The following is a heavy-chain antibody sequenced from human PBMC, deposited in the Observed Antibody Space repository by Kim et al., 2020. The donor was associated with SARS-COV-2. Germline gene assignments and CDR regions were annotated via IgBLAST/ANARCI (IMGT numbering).Heavy chain of an antibody. CDR3: ARGSSWLPFDP. CDR1: GGSISSYS. J-gene: IGHJ5*02. Sequence: SETLSLTCTVSGGSISSYSWSWIRQPPGKRLEWIGYIYYSGRTNYNPSLKSRVTISVDTSKNQFSLKLSSVTAADTAVYYCARGSSWLPFDPWGQGTLVSVSS. V-gene: IGHV4-59*01. D-gene: IGHD6-13*01. CDR2: IYYSGRT.